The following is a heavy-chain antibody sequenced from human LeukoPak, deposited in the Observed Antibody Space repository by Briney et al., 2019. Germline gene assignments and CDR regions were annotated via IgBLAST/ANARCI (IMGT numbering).Heavy chain of an antibody. D-gene: IGHD3-10*02. CDR1: GFTFSNYA. J-gene: IGHJ6*04. CDR3: AELGITMIGGV. Sequence: GGSLRLSCAASGFTFSNYAMNWVRQAPGKGLEWVSTISGSGGSTYYADSVKGRFTISRDDSKNTLYLQMNSLRAEDTAVYYCAELGITMIGGVWGKGTTVTISS. CDR2: ISGSGGST. V-gene: IGHV3-23*01.